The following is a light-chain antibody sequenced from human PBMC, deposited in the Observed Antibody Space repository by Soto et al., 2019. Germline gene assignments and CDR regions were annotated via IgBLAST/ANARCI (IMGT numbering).Light chain of an antibody. V-gene: IGKV1-39*01. CDR3: QQNFNTPWT. Sequence: DIPMTQSPSSLSASVGDRVTITCRASQTIKNYLNWYRQRPGKAPEFLTYAASSLQSGVPSRFSGSGSGTDFTLTISRLQPEDFAAYYCQQNFNTPWTFGQGTKVEIK. CDR1: QTIKNY. J-gene: IGKJ1*01. CDR2: AAS.